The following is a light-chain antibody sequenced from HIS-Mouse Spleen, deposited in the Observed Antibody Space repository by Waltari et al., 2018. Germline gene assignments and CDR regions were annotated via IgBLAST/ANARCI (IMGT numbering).Light chain of an antibody. Sequence: SYELTQPPSVSVSPGQTASITCSGDKSGDKYACWYQQKPGQSPVLVIYQDSKRPSGPPERFSGSNSGNTATLTISGTQAMDEADYYCQAWDSSTVVFGGGTKLTVL. CDR2: QDS. V-gene: IGLV3-1*01. CDR1: KSGDKY. J-gene: IGLJ2*01. CDR3: QAWDSSTVV.